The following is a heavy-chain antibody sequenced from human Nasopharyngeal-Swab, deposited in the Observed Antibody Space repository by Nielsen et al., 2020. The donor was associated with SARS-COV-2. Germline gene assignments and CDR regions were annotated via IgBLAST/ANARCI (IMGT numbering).Heavy chain of an antibody. J-gene: IGHJ5*02. Sequence: ASVKVSCKASGGTFSSYAINWVRQATGQGLEWMGWMNPDSGNTGYAQKFQGRVTMTRNTSINTVYMELSSLRAEDTAVYYCARGRGSGSYYRGNWFDPWGQGTLVTVSS. CDR2: MNPDSGNT. CDR1: GGTFSSYA. CDR3: ARGRGSGSYYRGNWFDP. D-gene: IGHD3-10*01. V-gene: IGHV1-8*02.